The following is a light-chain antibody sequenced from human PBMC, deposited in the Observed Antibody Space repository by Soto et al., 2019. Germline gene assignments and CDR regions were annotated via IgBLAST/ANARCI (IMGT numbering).Light chain of an antibody. Sequence: QSVLTQSPSASASLGASVKLTCTLSSGHGGFAIAWHQQHPETGPRFLMKLNSDGSYNKGDGIPDRFSGSSSGTERYLTISSLQSEDEADYYCQTWATYMIFGGGTKLTVL. V-gene: IGLV4-69*01. CDR3: QTWATYMI. CDR2: LNSDGSY. J-gene: IGLJ2*01. CDR1: SGHGGFA.